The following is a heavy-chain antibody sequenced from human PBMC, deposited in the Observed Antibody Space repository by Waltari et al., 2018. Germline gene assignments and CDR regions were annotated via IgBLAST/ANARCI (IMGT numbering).Heavy chain of an antibody. CDR2: IYTSGIT. V-gene: IGHV4-61*09. Sequence: QVQLQESGPGLVKPSQTLSPTCSVSGCPISSGSYYWTWIRQPAGKPLEWSGHIYTSGITKYNPSLKSRVTISVDTSKNQFSLKLSSVTAADTAVYYCARGSVLGDYFDYWGQGTLVTVSS. J-gene: IGHJ4*02. CDR1: GCPISSGSYY. CDR3: ARGSVLGDYFDY. D-gene: IGHD3-16*01.